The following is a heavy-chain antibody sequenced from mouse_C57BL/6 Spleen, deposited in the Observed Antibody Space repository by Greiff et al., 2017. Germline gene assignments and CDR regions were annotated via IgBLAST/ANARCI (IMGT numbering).Heavy chain of an antibody. CDR3: ARVGGTGAMDY. J-gene: IGHJ4*01. D-gene: IGHD4-1*01. V-gene: IGHV1-55*01. CDR2: IYPGSGST. Sequence: QVQLQQPGAELVKPGASVKMSCKASGYTFTSYWITWVKQRPGQGLEWIGDIYPGSGSTNYNEKFKSKATLTVDTSSSTASMQLSSQTSEDSAVYYCARVGGTGAMDYWGQGTSVTVSS. CDR1: GYTFTSYW.